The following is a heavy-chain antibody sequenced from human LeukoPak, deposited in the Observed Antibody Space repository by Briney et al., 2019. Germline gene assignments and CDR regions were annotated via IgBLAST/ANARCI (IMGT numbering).Heavy chain of an antibody. V-gene: IGHV4-4*02. CDR2: IYHSGST. D-gene: IGHD6-13*01. J-gene: IGHJ6*03. Sequence: SETLSLTCAVSGGSISSSNWWSWVRQPPGKGLEWIGEIYHSGSTNYNPSLKSRVTISVDTSKNQFSLKLSSVTAADTAVYYCARGESAAAGTSYYHYYMDVWGKGTTVTVSS. CDR3: ARGESAAAGTSYYHYYMDV. CDR1: GGSISSSNW.